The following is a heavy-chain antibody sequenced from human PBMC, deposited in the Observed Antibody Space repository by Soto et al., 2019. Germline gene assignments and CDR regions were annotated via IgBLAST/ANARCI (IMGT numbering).Heavy chain of an antibody. J-gene: IGHJ4*02. CDR3: ARVRSAYDNLWGLDYFYFDY. CDR2: VSSYNGSP. CDR1: GYNFISFG. D-gene: IGHD3-16*01. Sequence: GXSVKGSFKASGYNFISFGVIWVRQAPGQGLEWLGWVSSYNGSPNYAQKVQGRVSLTTDTSASTAYLEVQSLRSDDTAVYYCARVRSAYDNLWGLDYFYFDYWGQGTPVTVYS. V-gene: IGHV1-18*04.